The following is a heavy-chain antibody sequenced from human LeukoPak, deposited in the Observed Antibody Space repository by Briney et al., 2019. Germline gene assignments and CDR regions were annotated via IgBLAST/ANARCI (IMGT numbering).Heavy chain of an antibody. D-gene: IGHD3-10*01. V-gene: IGHV5-51*01. Sequence: GESLKISCKGSGYSFTSYWIGWVRQMPGKGLEWMGIIYPGDSDTRYSPSFQGQVTITADKSISTAYLQWSSLKASDTAMYYCARTGGSGSGSYYREPWGQGTLVTVSS. CDR3: ARTGGSGSGSYYREP. CDR1: GYSFTSYW. CDR2: IYPGDSDT. J-gene: IGHJ5*02.